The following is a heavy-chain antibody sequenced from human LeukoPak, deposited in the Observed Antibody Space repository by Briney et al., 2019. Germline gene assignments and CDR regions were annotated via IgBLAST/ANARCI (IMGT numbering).Heavy chain of an antibody. CDR2: IKEDGSEK. CDR1: GVTFSSYW. CDR3: ARVRYCDSTSYYFADY. V-gene: IGHV3-7*04. J-gene: IGHJ4*02. D-gene: IGHD2-2*01. Sequence: GGSLRLSCAASGVTFSSYWISWVRQAPGKGLEWVANIKEDGSEKYYVDSVKGRFTVSRDSAKNSLYLQMNSLSPEDTAVYYCARVRYCDSTSYYFADYWGQGTLVTVSS.